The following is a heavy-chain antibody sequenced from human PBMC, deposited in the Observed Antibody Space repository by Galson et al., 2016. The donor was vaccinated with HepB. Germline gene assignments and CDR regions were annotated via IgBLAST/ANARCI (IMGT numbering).Heavy chain of an antibody. J-gene: IGHJ5*02. CDR3: ARHVGGTGGRFDP. CDR2: LYYSGST. Sequence: ETLSLTCTVSFGSIYTYYWSWIRQPPGKGLEWIGYLYYSGSTNYNPSLKGRVTISVDMSKNQFSLRLTSVTAADTAVYYCARHVGGTGGRFDPWGPGMLVTVSS. CDR1: FGSIYTYY. V-gene: IGHV4-59*08. D-gene: IGHD7-27*01.